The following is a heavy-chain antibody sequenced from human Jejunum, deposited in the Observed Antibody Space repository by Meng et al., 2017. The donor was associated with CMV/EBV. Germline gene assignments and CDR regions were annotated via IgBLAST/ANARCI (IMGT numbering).Heavy chain of an antibody. V-gene: IGHV3-9*01. CDR2: ITWNSGTI. D-gene: IGHD3-16*01. CDR1: GFPFDYYA. Sequence: FPASGFPFDYYAMHWVRPAPGKDLEWVSGITWNSGTIVYADSVKGRFTISRDNAKNSLYLQMNSLRPEDTAVYFCANVAYYDGGDYWGQGTLVTVSS. CDR3: ANVAYYDGGDY. J-gene: IGHJ4*02.